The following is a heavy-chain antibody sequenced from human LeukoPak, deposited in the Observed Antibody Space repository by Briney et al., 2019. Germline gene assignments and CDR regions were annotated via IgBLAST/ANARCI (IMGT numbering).Heavy chain of an antibody. CDR1: GYTFTSYA. CDR3: AREAHTYCSSTSCYAFDI. J-gene: IGHJ3*02. CDR2: MNPNSGNT. V-gene: IGHV1-8*02. D-gene: IGHD2-2*01. Sequence: ASVKVSCKASGYTFTSYAINWVRQATGQGLEWMGWMNPNSGNTGYAQKFQGRVTMTRNTSISTAYMELSSLRSEDTAVYYCAREAHTYCSSTSCYAFDIWGQGTMVTVSS.